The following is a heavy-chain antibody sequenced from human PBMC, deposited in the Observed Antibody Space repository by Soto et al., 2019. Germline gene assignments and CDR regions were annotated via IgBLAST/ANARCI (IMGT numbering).Heavy chain of an antibody. Sequence: ASVKVSCKASGYTFTGYYMHWVRQAPGQGLEWMGWINPNSGGTNYAQKFQGRVTMTRDTSISTAYMELSRLRSDDTAVYYCARDIRYFDWLLPNYYYYYGMDVWGQGTTVTVSS. CDR3: ARDIRYFDWLLPNYYYYYGMDV. CDR1: GYTFTGYY. V-gene: IGHV1-2*02. D-gene: IGHD3-9*01. CDR2: INPNSGGT. J-gene: IGHJ6*02.